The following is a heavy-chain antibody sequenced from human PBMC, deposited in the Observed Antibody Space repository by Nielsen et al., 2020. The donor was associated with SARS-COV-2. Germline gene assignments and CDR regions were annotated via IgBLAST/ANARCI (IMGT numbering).Heavy chain of an antibody. V-gene: IGHV1-2*06. CDR2: INPTLGGT. J-gene: IGHJ4*02. CDR3: ARGVAVAGTSGDFDY. CDR1: RDTFTGYY. D-gene: IGHD6-19*01. Sequence: ASVKVSRKASRDTFTGYYVHWVRQAPGQGLEWMGRINPTLGGTNYAQKLQGRVTMTTDTSTSTAYMELRSLRSDDTAVYYCARGVAVAGTSGDFDYWGQGTLVTVSS.